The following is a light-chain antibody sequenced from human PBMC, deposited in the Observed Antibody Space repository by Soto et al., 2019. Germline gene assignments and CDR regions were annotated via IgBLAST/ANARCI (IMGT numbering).Light chain of an antibody. CDR2: EGS. V-gene: IGLV2-23*01. Sequence: QSALTQPASVSGSPGQSITISCTGTSSDVGSYNLVSWYQQHPGKAPKLMIYEGSKRPSGVSNHFFGSQSGNTASLTISGLQAEDEADYYCFSYAGSSTYVFGTGTRSPS. CDR1: SSDVGSYNL. CDR3: FSYAGSSTYV. J-gene: IGLJ1*01.